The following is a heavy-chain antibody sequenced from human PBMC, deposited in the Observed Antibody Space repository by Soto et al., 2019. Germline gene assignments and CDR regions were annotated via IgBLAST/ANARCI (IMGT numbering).Heavy chain of an antibody. D-gene: IGHD6-13*01. J-gene: IGHJ6*03. CDR2: IYYSGST. Sequence: SETLSLTCTVSGGSISSYYWSWIRQPPGKGLEWIGYIYYSGSTNYNPSLKSRVTISVDTSKNQFSLKLSSVTAADTAVYYCARHSPPSYSSSWPWGYYYYYYMDVWGKGTTVTVSS. V-gene: IGHV4-59*08. CDR1: GGSISSYY. CDR3: ARHSPPSYSSSWPWGYYYYYYMDV.